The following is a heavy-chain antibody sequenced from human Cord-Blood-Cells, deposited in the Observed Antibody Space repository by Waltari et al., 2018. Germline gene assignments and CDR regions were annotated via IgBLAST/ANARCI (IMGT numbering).Heavy chain of an antibody. D-gene: IGHD1-26*01. CDR1: GGPISSYY. J-gene: IGHJ5*02. V-gene: IGHV4-4*07. CDR3: ARERIVGATGWFDP. CDR2: IYTSGST. Sequence: QVQLQESGPGLVKPSETLSLTCTVPGGPISSYYWSWIRQPAGKGLEWIGRIYTSGSTNYNPSLKSRVTMSVDTSKNQFSLKLSSVTAADTAVYYCARERIVGATGWFDPWGQGTLVTVSS.